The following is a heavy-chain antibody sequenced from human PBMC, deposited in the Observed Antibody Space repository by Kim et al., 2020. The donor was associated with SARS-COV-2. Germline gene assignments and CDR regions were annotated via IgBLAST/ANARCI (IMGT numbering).Heavy chain of an antibody. D-gene: IGHD3-10*01. CDR2: SGST. Sequence: SGSTNYNPSLKSRVTISVDKSKNQFSLKLSSVTAADTAVYYCARERGSFSWGQGTLVTVSS. J-gene: IGHJ4*02. V-gene: IGHV4-4*02. CDR3: ARERGSFS.